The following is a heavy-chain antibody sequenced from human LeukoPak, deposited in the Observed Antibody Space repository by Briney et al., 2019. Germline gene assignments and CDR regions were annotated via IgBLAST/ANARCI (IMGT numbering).Heavy chain of an antibody. CDR3: ARASCSGGSCSFDY. J-gene: IGHJ4*02. CDR2: IYYSGST. D-gene: IGHD2-15*01. Sequence: SETLSLTCTVSGFSISSYYWIWIRQPPGKGLEWFGYIYYSGSTNYNPSLKSRVTISVDTSKNQYSLKLSSVTAADTAVYYCARASCSGGSCSFDYWGQGTLVTVSS. CDR1: GFSISSYY. V-gene: IGHV4-59*01.